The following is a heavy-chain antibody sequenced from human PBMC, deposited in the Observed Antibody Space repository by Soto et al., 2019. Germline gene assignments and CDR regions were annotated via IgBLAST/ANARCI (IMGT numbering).Heavy chain of an antibody. CDR1: GGTFSSYT. CDR3: ARDLREGGNAL. V-gene: IGHV1-69*08. CDR2: IIPILGIA. D-gene: IGHD2-15*01. J-gene: IGHJ4*02. Sequence: QVQLVQSGAEVKKPGSSVKVSCKASGGTFSSYTISWVRQAPGQGLEWMGRIIPILGIANYAQKFQGRVTITADKSTSTAYMELSSLRSEDTAVYYCARDLREGGNALWGQGTLVTVSS.